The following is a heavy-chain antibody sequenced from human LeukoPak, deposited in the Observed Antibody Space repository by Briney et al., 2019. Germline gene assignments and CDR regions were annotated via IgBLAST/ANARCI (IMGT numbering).Heavy chain of an antibody. CDR2: IYPGDSDT. Sequence: GESLKISCKGSGYSFTSYWIGWVRQMPGKGLEWMGIIYPGDSDTRYSPSFQGQVTISADESISTAYLQWSSLKASDTAMYYCATSDEDSSSPPGYYYGMDVWGKGTTVTVSS. CDR3: ATSDEDSSSPPGYYYGMDV. J-gene: IGHJ6*04. V-gene: IGHV5-51*01. CDR1: GYSFTSYW. D-gene: IGHD6-13*01.